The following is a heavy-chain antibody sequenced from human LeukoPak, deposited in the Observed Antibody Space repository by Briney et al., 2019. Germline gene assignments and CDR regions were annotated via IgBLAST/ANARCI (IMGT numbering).Heavy chain of an antibody. D-gene: IGHD6-13*01. CDR2: IYSGGST. CDR3: AKDSYSKGDY. Sequence: GGSLRLSCAASGFTFDDYAMHWVRQAPGKGLEWVSVIYSGGSTYYADSVKGRFTISRDNAKNSLYLQMNSLRAEDTAVYYCAKDSYSKGDYWGQGVLVTVSS. J-gene: IGHJ4*02. V-gene: IGHV3-23*03. CDR1: GFTFDDYA.